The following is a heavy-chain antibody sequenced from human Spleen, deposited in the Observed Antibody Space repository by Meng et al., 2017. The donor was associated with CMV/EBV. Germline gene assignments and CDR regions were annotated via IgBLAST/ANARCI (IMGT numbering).Heavy chain of an antibody. CDR3: ARSPMRFLEWFHDS. CDR2: ISHDGKYK. J-gene: IGHJ4*02. V-gene: IGHV3-30*04. D-gene: IGHD3-3*01. Sequence: GGSLRLSCAASGFTFSSYAFLWVRQAPGKGLEWVAVISHDGKYKYFVDSVKGRFTISRDNSKNTLYLQMNSLRVEDSAVYYCARSPMRFLEWFHDSWGQGTLVTVSS. CDR1: GFTFSSYA.